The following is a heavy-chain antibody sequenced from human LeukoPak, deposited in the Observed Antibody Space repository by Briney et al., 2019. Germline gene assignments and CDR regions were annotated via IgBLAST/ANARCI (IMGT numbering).Heavy chain of an antibody. CDR2: INPNSGGT. CDR1: GYTFTGYY. J-gene: IGHJ6*03. D-gene: IGHD2-2*02. V-gene: IGHV1-2*04. CDR3: ARDLGRYCSSTSCDTARYYYYYMDV. Sequence: ASVKVSCKASGYTFTGYYMHWVRQAPGQGLEWMGWINPNSGGTNYAQKFQGWVTMTRDTSISTAYMELSRLRSDDTAVYYCARDLGRYCSSTSCDTARYYYYYMDVWGKGTTVTVSS.